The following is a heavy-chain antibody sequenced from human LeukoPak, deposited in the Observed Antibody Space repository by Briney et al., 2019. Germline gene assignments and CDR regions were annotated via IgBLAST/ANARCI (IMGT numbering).Heavy chain of an antibody. Sequence: GGSLRLFCVGSGFTYKNHWMVWVRHAPGKGLEWVANMKQDGSEQYYGDSVGGRFTISRDNAKNSLYLQMNSLRVADTAGYYCARDADWASDYWGEGTLVTVSS. CDR1: GFTYKNHW. CDR3: ARDADWASDY. J-gene: IGHJ4*02. V-gene: IGHV3-7*01. CDR2: MKQDGSEQ. D-gene: IGHD3/OR15-3a*01.